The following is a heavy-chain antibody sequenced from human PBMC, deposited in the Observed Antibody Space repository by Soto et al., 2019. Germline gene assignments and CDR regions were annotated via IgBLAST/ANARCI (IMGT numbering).Heavy chain of an antibody. D-gene: IGHD4-4*01. CDR2: INAGNGDS. CDR1: EYTFSSYT. V-gene: IGHV1-3*01. J-gene: IGHJ4*02. CDR3: ARELQGLWYFDY. Sequence: ASVKFSCKASEYTFSSYTLHWVRQAPGQRLEWMGWINAGNGDSKYSQKFQGRVSISRDTSASTASMELSSLTSEDTAVYYCARELQGLWYFDYWGQGTLVTVSS.